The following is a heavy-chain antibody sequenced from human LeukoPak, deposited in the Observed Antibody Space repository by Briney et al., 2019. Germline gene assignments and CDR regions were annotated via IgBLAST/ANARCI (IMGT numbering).Heavy chain of an antibody. J-gene: IGHJ5*02. CDR2: IYYSGST. CDR1: GGSISSYY. V-gene: IGHV4-59*01. Sequence: PSETLSLTCTVSGGSISSYYWSWIRQPPGKGLEWIGYIYYSGSTNYNPSLKSRVTISVDTSKNQFSLKLSSVTAADTAVYYCAREKGGYCSSTSCYGRGWFDPWGQGTLVTVSS. CDR3: AREKGGYCSSTSCYGRGWFDP. D-gene: IGHD2-2*01.